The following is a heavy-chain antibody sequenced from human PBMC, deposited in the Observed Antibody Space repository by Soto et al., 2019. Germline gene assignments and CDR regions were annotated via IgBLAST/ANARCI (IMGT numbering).Heavy chain of an antibody. D-gene: IGHD6-19*01. CDR1: GVVFSFYS. Sequence: EVVLLESGGGLVQPGGSLRLSCEVSGVVFSFYSMSWVRQAPGKGLEWVASISGNGGTTYYAASGKGRFTFSRDNSKNTVYLQMNSLRGEDTAVYYCAKDRGGFTSGWEFFDFWGQGTLVTVSS. CDR3: AKDRGGFTSGWEFFDF. V-gene: IGHV3-23*01. CDR2: ISGNGGTT. J-gene: IGHJ4*02.